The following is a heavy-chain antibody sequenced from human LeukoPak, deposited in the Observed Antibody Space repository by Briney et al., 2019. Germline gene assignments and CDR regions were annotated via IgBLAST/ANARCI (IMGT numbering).Heavy chain of an antibody. CDR2: ISAYNGNT. Sequence: GASVKVSFKASGYNFTSYTISWVRQAPGQGLEWMGWISAYNGNTNYGQKLQGRVTMTTDTSTSTAYMELRSLRPDDTAVYYCARDEGAPIAAANVWGRGTMVTVSS. J-gene: IGHJ3*01. D-gene: IGHD6-13*01. CDR1: GYNFTSYT. CDR3: ARDEGAPIAAANV. V-gene: IGHV1-18*01.